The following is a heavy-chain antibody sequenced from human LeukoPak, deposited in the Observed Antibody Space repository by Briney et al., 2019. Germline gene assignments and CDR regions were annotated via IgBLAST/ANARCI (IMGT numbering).Heavy chain of an antibody. D-gene: IGHD6-13*01. CDR2: ISYDGTNK. J-gene: IGHJ6*03. V-gene: IGHV3-30*03. CDR1: GFTFSSYG. CDR3: ARDGIATSQMRFYYYMDV. Sequence: PGGSLRLSCAASGFTFSSYGMHWVRQAPGKGLEWVAVISYDGTNKYYADSVKGRFTISRDNSKNTLYLQMNSLRAGDTAVYYCARDGIATSQMRFYYYMDVWGKGTTVTVSS.